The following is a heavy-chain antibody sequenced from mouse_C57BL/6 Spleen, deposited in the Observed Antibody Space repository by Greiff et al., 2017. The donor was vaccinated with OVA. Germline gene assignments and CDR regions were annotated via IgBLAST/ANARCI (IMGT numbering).Heavy chain of an antibody. J-gene: IGHJ1*03. Sequence: QVQLQQPGAELVRPGSSVKLSCKASGYTFTSYWMDWVKQRPGQGLEWIVNIYHSDSETNYNQKFKDKANSTVDKSSSTVYMQLSSLTSEDSAVYYCARANYDYDVGYFDVWGTGTTVTVSS. D-gene: IGHD2-4*01. V-gene: IGHV1-61*01. CDR2: IYHSDSET. CDR3: ARANYDYDVGYFDV. CDR1: GYTFTSYW.